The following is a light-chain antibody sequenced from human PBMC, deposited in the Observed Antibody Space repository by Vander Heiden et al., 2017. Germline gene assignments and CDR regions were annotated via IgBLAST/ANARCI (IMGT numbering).Light chain of an antibody. V-gene: IGKV3-15*01. CDR3: QQYNNWPLT. J-gene: IGKJ1*01. Sequence: EIVMTQSPATLSVSPGERATRSCRASQSVSSNLAWYQQKPGQAPRLLIYGASTRATGIPARFSGSGSGTEFTLTISSLQSEDVAVYYCQQYNNWPLTFGQGTKVEIK. CDR2: GAS. CDR1: QSVSSN.